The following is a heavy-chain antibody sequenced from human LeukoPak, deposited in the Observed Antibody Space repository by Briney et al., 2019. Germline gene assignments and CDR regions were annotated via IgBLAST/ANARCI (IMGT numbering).Heavy chain of an antibody. Sequence: GGSLRLSCAASGFTFSNYNMNWVRQAPGKGLEWVSYITSGSTTIYYADSVKGRFTISRDDSKNSLYLQMNSLRAEDTAVYYCAREDFRSYFDYWGQGTLVTVSS. J-gene: IGHJ4*02. V-gene: IGHV3-48*01. CDR3: AREDFRSYFDY. CDR2: ITSGSTTI. D-gene: IGHD3-16*01. CDR1: GFTFSNYN.